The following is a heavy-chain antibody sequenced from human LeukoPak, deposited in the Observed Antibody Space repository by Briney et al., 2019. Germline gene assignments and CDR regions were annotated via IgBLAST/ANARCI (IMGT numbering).Heavy chain of an antibody. CDR2: ISSSSSYI. CDR3: ARVAVDTAMVEYYFDY. J-gene: IGHJ4*02. V-gene: IGHV3-21*01. D-gene: IGHD5-18*01. Sequence: GGSLRLSCAASEFTFSSYSMNWVRQAPGKGLEWVSSISSSSSYIYYADSVKGRFTISRDNAKNSLYLQMNSLRAEDTAVYYCARVAVDTAMVEYYFDYWGQGTLVTVSS. CDR1: EFTFSSYS.